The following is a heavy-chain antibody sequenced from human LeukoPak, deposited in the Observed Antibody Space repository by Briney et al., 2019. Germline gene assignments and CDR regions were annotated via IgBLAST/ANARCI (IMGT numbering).Heavy chain of an antibody. CDR1: GFIVSNHY. Sequence: PGGSLRLSCAASGFIVSNHYMSWVRQTPGKGLEWVSIIYSDSSTYYEDSVRGRFIISRDNSKNTLYLQMNSLRAEDTAVYYCARLYSGYDNNAFDIWGQGTMVTVSS. CDR2: IYSDSST. D-gene: IGHD5-12*01. CDR3: ARLYSGYDNNAFDI. V-gene: IGHV3-53*01. J-gene: IGHJ3*02.